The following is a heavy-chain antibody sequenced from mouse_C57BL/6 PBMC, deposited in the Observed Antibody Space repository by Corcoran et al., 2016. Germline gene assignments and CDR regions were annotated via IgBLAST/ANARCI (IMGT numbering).Heavy chain of an antibody. CDR3: ARSDYYYGSSLCAY. J-gene: IGHJ3*01. CDR2: IYPGSGNT. Sequence: QVQLQQSGPELVKPGASVKISCKASGYSFTSYYIHWVKQRPGQGLEWIGWIYPGSGNTKYNEKFKGKATLTADTSSSTAYMQLSSLTSEDSAVYYCARSDYYYGSSLCAYWGQGTLVTVSA. CDR1: GYSFTSYY. D-gene: IGHD1-1*01. V-gene: IGHV1-66*01.